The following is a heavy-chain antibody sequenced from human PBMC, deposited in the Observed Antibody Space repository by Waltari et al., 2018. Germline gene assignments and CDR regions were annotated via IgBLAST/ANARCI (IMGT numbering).Heavy chain of an antibody. CDR1: GYTFTGYY. V-gene: IGHV1-2*06. J-gene: IGHJ5*02. D-gene: IGHD2-15*01. CDR2: INPNSGGT. Sequence: QVQLVQSGAEVKKPGASVKVSCKASGYTFTGYYIYWVRQAPGQGLEWMGRINPNSGGTNYAQKFQGRITWTRDTSISTAYMELSSLTSDDTAMYYCARVNGGGYFFGGTYYDESNWFDPWGQGTLDTVSS. CDR3: ARVNGGGYFFGGTYYDESNWFDP.